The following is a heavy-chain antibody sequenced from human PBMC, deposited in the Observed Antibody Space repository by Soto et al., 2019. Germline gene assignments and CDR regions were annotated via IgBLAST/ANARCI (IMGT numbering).Heavy chain of an antibody. D-gene: IGHD3-22*01. J-gene: IGHJ5*02. CDR1: CGSISSYY. V-gene: IGHV4-59*08. Sequence: SETLSLTCTVSCGSISSYYWSWIRQPPGKGLEWIGYIYYSGSTNYNPSLKSRVTISVDTSKNQFSLKLSSVTAADTAVYYCARTLEYSSGYQMINWFDPWGQGTLVTVSS. CDR3: ARTLEYSSGYQMINWFDP. CDR2: IYYSGST.